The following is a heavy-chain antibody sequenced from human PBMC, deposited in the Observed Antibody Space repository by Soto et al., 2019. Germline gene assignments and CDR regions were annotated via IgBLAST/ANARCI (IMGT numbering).Heavy chain of an antibody. CDR3: ARGRGSYDIYTGVPRSYYYYYGMDV. CDR2: INHSGST. V-gene: IGHV4-34*01. D-gene: IGHD3-9*01. J-gene: IGHJ6*02. Sequence: SETVSLTDAVYGGSFSGYHWNRMRQPSGKGLASTGEINHSGSTNYNPSLKSRVTISVDTSKNQFSLKLSSVTAADTAVYYGARGRGSYDIYTGVPRSYYYYYGMDVWGQGTTVTVSS. CDR1: GGSFSGYH.